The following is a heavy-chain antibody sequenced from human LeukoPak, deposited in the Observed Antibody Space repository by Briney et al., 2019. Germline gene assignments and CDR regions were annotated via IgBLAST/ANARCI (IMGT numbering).Heavy chain of an antibody. CDR3: AREGYYGSGSPPSLYFDY. CDR2: TSSDLNVK. V-gene: IGHV3-30-3*01. Sequence: GGSLRLSCAASGFTFRNYVTHWVRKAPGKGLEWVAVTSSDLNVKLYADSVKGRFTISRDNSRSTLYLQMNSLRPEDTAIYYCAREGYYGSGSPPSLYFDYWGQGTLVTVSS. CDR1: GFTFRNYV. J-gene: IGHJ4*02. D-gene: IGHD3-10*01.